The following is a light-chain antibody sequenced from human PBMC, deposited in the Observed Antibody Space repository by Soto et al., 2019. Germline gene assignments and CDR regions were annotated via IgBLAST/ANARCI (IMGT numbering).Light chain of an antibody. CDR3: SSYTSSSTVV. CDR1: SSDVGGYNY. Sequence: QAVVTQPASVSGSPGQSITISCTGTSSDVGGYNYVSWYQQHPGKAPKLMIYDVSNRPSGVSNRFSGSKSGNTASLTISGLQAVDEADYYCSSYTSSSTVVFGGGTKVTVL. CDR2: DVS. J-gene: IGLJ2*01. V-gene: IGLV2-14*01.